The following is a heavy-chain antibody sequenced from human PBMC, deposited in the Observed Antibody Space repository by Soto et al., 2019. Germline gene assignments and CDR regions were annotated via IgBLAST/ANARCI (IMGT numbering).Heavy chain of an antibody. J-gene: IGHJ5*02. CDR1: GFIFSSYA. Sequence: GGSLRFSCEASGFIFSSYAITWVRQAPGKGLEWVSTISGTGVNAYYADSVKGRFTVSRDNSKNTVWLQMNSLRAADSSVYYCAKDSVHNLYRTSSLEDCFGPWGQGTLVTVSS. CDR3: AKDSVHNLYRTSSLEDCFGP. D-gene: IGHD6-6*01. V-gene: IGHV3-23*01. CDR2: ISGTGVNA.